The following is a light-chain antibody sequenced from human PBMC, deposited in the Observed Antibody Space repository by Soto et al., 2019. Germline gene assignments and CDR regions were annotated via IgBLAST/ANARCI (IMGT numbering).Light chain of an antibody. CDR2: NAS. CDR1: QSISSW. J-gene: IGKJ4*01. Sequence: DIQMTQSPSTLSASVGDRVTITCRASQSISSWLAWYQQKPGQAPKLLIYNASSLESGVPSRFSGSGSGTEFTLTISSLQPDDFATYYCQQYNSYSGLTFGGGTKVDIK. CDR3: QQYNSYSGLT. V-gene: IGKV1-5*03.